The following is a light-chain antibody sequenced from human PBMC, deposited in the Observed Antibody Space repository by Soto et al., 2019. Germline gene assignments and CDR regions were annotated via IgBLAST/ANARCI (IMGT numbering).Light chain of an antibody. CDR1: QSVSSSY. CDR2: GAS. CDR3: QQYGSSPPKIT. J-gene: IGKJ5*01. Sequence: EIVLTQSPGTLSLSPGERATLSCRASQSVSSSYLAWYQQKPGQAPRLLIYGASSRATGVPHRFSGSGSGTDFTLTISRLEPDDLAVYYCQQYGSSPPKITFGQGTRLEIK. V-gene: IGKV3-20*01.